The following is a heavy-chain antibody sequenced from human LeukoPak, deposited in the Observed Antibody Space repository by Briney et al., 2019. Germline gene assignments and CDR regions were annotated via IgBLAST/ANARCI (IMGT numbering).Heavy chain of an antibody. V-gene: IGHV3-48*02. Sequence: PGGSLRLSCAASGFTFSSYSMNWVRQAPGKGLEWVSYISSSSSTIYYADSVKGRFTISRDNAKNSLYLQMNSLRDEDTAVYYCARIAVGSSGWWHYYYMDVWGKGTTVTVSS. CDR3: ARIAVGSSGWWHYYYMDV. D-gene: IGHD6-19*01. CDR1: GFTFSSYS. CDR2: ISSSSSTI. J-gene: IGHJ6*03.